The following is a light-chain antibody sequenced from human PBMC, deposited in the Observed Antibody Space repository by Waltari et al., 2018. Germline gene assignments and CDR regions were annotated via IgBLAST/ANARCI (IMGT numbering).Light chain of an antibody. CDR1: SSNIENNF. V-gene: IGLV1-47*01. CDR3: AAWDDSLRNWV. CDR2: RNT. J-gene: IGLJ3*02. Sequence: QSVLTQPPSASGTPGPRVSISCSGTSSNIENNFVFWYQQFPGTAPKLLIYRNTHRPSGAPDRFSGSKSGTSASLAISGLRSEDEADYYCAAWDDSLRNWVFGGGTKLTVL.